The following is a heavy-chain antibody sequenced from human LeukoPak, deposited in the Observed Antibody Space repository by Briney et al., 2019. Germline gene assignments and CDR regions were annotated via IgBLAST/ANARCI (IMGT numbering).Heavy chain of an antibody. J-gene: IGHJ4*02. CDR1: ISXGGYX. Sequence: ISXGGYXWSWIXXXXXXGXXXXGYIYYSGSTYYNPSLKSRVTISVDTSKNQFSLKLSSVTAADTAVYYCARGIKDGYNTWDYWGQGTLVTVSS. CDR2: IYYSGST. V-gene: IGHV4-31*02. D-gene: IGHD5-24*01. CDR3: ARGIKDGYNTWDY.